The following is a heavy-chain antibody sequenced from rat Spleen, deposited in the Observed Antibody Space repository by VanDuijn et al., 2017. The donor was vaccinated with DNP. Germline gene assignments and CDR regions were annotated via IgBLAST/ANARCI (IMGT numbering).Heavy chain of an antibody. CDR1: GITFSDHN. J-gene: IGHJ3*01. V-gene: IGHV5-7*01. CDR3: AREHLGVTH. D-gene: IGHD4-4*01. Sequence: EVQLVESGGGLVQPGRSLKLSCAVSGITFSDHNMAWVRQAPKKGLEWVTTIIYDGSSTYYRDSVKGRFTISRDNAKSTLYLQMDSLRSEDTGIYYCAREHLGVTHWGQGTLVTVSS. CDR2: IIYDGSST.